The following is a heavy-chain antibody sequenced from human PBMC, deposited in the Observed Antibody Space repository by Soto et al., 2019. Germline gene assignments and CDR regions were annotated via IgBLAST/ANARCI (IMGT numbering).Heavy chain of an antibody. D-gene: IGHD3-10*01. CDR3: AGDPFYYASGF. CDR2: ISGDGTTQ. V-gene: IGHV3-11*01. Sequence: QVQLVESGGGLVEPGGSLRLSCAASGFTFGDHYMTWIRQAPGKGLEWVSKISGDGTTQYYADSVKGRFTVSRDNTKNSLHLQMNRLRAEDTALYYCAGDPFYYASGFWGQGTLVTVSS. CDR1: GFTFGDHY. J-gene: IGHJ4*02.